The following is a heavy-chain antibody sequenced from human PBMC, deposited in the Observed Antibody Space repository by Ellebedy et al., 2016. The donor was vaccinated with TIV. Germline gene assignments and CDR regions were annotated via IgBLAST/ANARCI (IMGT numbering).Heavy chain of an antibody. CDR3: ARETQQVSHWYFDL. J-gene: IGHJ2*01. Sequence: PGGSLRLSCAASGFTFHSHAMHWVRQAPGKGLEWVAVISYDGSYKYYADSVKGRFTISRDNSKNTLYVQMDSLRAEDTAVYYCARETQQVSHWYFDLWGRGTLVTVSS. V-gene: IGHV3-30-3*01. D-gene: IGHD6-13*01. CDR2: ISYDGSYK. CDR1: GFTFHSHA.